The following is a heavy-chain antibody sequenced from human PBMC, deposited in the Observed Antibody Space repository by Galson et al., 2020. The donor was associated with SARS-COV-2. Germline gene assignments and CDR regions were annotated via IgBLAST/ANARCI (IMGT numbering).Heavy chain of an antibody. CDR1: GFTFSSYA. V-gene: IGHV3-30-3*01. CDR3: ANPGIAAAGFNY. Sequence: GESLKISCAASGFTFSSYAMHWVRQAPGKGLEWVAVISYDGSNKYYADSVKGRFTISRDNSKNTLYLQMNSLRAEDTAVYYCANPGIAAAGFNYWGQGTLVTVSS. J-gene: IGHJ4*02. CDR2: ISYDGSNK. D-gene: IGHD6-13*01.